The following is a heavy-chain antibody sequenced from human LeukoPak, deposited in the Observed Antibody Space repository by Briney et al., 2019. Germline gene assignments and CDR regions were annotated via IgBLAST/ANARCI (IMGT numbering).Heavy chain of an antibody. CDR2: ISGSGGST. V-gene: IGHV3-23*01. CDR3: AKDRESEWELLIY. D-gene: IGHD1-26*01. Sequence: PGGSLRLSCAASGFTFSSYGMSWVRQAPGKGLEWVSAISGSGGSTYYADSVKGRFTISRDNSKNTLYLQMNSLRAEDTAVYYCAKDRESEWELLIYWGQGTLVTVSP. J-gene: IGHJ4*02. CDR1: GFTFSSYG.